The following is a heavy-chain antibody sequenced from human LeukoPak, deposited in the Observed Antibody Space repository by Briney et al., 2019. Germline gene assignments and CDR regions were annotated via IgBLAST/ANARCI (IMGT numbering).Heavy chain of an antibody. J-gene: IGHJ4*02. Sequence: SQTLSLTCTVSGGSISSGGYYWSWIRQHPGKGLEWIGYIYYSGSTYYNPSLKSRVTISVDTSKNQFSLKLSSATAADTAVYYCARESIGYSSGWVDYWGQGTLVTVSS. CDR3: ARESIGYSSGWVDY. D-gene: IGHD6-19*01. CDR1: GGSISSGGYY. V-gene: IGHV4-31*03. CDR2: IYYSGST.